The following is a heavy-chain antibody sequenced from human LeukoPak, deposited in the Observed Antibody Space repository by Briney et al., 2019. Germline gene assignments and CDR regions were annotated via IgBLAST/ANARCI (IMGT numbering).Heavy chain of an antibody. CDR2: IYYSGST. Sequence: SETLSLTCTVSGGSISSSSYYWGWIRQPPGKGLEWIGSIYYSGSTYYNPSLKSRVTISADTSKNQFSLKLSSVTAADTAVYYCARLDWLSGTWFDYWGQGTLVTVSS. D-gene: IGHD3-9*01. J-gene: IGHJ4*02. CDR1: GGSISSSSYY. CDR3: ARLDWLSGTWFDY. V-gene: IGHV4-39*01.